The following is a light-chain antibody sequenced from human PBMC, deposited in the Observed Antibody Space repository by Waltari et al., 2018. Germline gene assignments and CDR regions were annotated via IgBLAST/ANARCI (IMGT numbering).Light chain of an antibody. J-gene: IGLJ2*01. V-gene: IGLV1-47*01. CDR3: AAWDDSLSGHMV. CDR2: RNN. CDR1: SPHIGSNS. Sequence: QSILTQPTSASGTPGQRVTISCSGSSPHIGSNSESWSQEVPGTAPKLLIFRNNQRPSGVPDRFSGSKSGTSASLAISGLRSEDEAHYYCAAWDDSLSGHMVFGGGTKLTVL.